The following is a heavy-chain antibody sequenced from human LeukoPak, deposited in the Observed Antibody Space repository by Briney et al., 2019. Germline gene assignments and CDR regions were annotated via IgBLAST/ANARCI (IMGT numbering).Heavy chain of an antibody. CDR1: GYGFSSHW. J-gene: IGHJ3*02. CDR2: IYPGDSDT. V-gene: IGHV5-51*01. D-gene: IGHD1-7*01. CDR3: ARHLDWNLNNDVGFDI. Sequence: GESLKISCKGSGYGFSSHWIGWVRQMPGKGLEWIGLIYPGDSDTRYSPSFQGHVTMSVDKSITTAYLQWSGLMASDTAMYYCARHLDWNLNNDVGFDIWGQGIAVTVSS.